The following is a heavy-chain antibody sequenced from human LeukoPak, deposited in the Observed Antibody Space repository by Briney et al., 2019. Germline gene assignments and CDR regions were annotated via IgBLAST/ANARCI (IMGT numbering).Heavy chain of an antibody. CDR1: GFTFSSYA. J-gene: IGHJ5*02. CDR2: ISYDGSNK. V-gene: IGHV3-30-3*01. CDR3: ASRLTTTDP. Sequence: PGRSLRLSCAASGFTFSSYAMHWVRQAPGKGLEWVAVISYDGSNKYYADSVKGRFTISRDNSKNTLYLQMNSLRAEDTAVYYCASRLTTTDPWGQGTLVTVSS. D-gene: IGHD1-14*01.